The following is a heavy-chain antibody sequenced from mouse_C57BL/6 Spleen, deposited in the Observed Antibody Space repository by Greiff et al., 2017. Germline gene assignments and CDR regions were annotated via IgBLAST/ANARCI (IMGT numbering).Heavy chain of an antibody. CDR1: GYTFTDYY. CDR3: ARHYGSSYDFAY. V-gene: IGHV1-26*01. Sequence: VQLQQSGPELVNPGALVKISCKASGYTFTDYYMNWVKQSHGTSLEWIGDLNPNNGGTSYNQKFKGKGTLTVDKSSSTAYMELRSLTSEDSEVYYCARHYGSSYDFAYGGQGNLVTVAA. D-gene: IGHD1-1*01. J-gene: IGHJ3*01. CDR2: LNPNNGGT.